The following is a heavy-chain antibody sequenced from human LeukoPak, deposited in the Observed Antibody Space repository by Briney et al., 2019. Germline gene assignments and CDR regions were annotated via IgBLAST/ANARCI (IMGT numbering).Heavy chain of an antibody. D-gene: IGHD5-24*01. Sequence: ASVKVSCKASGYTFTGYYMHCVPQAPGQGLECMGWINPNSGGTNYAQKFQGRVTMTRDTSISAVYMELSRLRSDDTAVYYCARDGTGVYNLVQYWGQGTLVTVSS. J-gene: IGHJ4*02. CDR1: GYTFTGYY. V-gene: IGHV1-2*02. CDR2: INPNSGGT. CDR3: ARDGTGVYNLVQY.